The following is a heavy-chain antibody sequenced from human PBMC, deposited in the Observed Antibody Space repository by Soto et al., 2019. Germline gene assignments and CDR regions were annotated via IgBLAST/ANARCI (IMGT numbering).Heavy chain of an antibody. CDR2: IYYSGST. V-gene: IGHV4-31*03. D-gene: IGHD3-22*01. Sequence: SETLSLTYTVSGGSISSGGYYWSWIRQHPGKGLEWIGYIYYSGSTYYNPSLKSRVTISVDTSKNQFSLKLSSVTAADTAVYYCARGEIVAKIYDAFDIWGQGTMVTVSS. CDR3: ARGEIVAKIYDAFDI. J-gene: IGHJ3*02. CDR1: GGSISSGGYY.